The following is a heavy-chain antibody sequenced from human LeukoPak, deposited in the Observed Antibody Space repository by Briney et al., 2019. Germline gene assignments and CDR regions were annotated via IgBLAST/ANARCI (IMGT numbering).Heavy chain of an antibody. D-gene: IGHD6-19*01. V-gene: IGHV4-38-2*02. J-gene: IGHJ4*02. CDR2: IYHSGST. Sequence: SETLSLTCTVSGYSISSGYYWGWIRQPPGKGLEWIGSIYHSGSTYYNPSLKSRVTISVDTSKNQFSLKLSSVTAADTAVYYCAREAEWLVVPFDYWGQGTLVTVSS. CDR3: AREAEWLVVPFDY. CDR1: GYSISSGYY.